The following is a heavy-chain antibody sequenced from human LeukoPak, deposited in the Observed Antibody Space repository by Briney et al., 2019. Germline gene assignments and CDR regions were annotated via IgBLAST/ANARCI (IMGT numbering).Heavy chain of an antibody. CDR3: AKTSGGNY. J-gene: IGHJ4*02. Sequence: GGSLRLSSVASGFTFSSYGMHWVRQAPGKGLEWVAFISSDGNKNYYEDSVKGRFTISRDNSKNTLYLQMNSLRAEDTAVYFCAKTSGGNYWGQGTLVTVSS. D-gene: IGHD2-15*01. CDR2: ISSDGNKN. CDR1: GFTFSSYG. V-gene: IGHV3-30*18.